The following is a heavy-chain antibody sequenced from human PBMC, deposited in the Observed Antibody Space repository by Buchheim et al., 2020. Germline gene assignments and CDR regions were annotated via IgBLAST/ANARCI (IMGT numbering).Heavy chain of an antibody. CDR3: AKDDRDYYYDSSGPTDY. J-gene: IGHJ4*02. Sequence: QVQLVESGGGLVKPGGSLRLSCAASGFTFSDYYMSWIRQAPGKGLEWVAVISYDGSNKYYADSVKGRFTISRDNSKNTLYLQMNSLRAEDTAVYYCAKDDRDYYYDSSGPTDYWGQGTL. V-gene: IGHV3-30*18. D-gene: IGHD3-22*01. CDR1: GFTFSDYY. CDR2: ISYDGSNK.